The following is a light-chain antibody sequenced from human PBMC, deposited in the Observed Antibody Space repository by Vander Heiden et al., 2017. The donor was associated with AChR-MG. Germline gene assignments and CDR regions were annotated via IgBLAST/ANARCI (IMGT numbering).Light chain of an antibody. CDR2: LGS. Sequence: DIVMTQSPLSLPVTPGEPASISCRSSQSLLHSNGYNYLDWYLQKPGQSPQLLIYLGSNRASGVPDRFSGSGSGTDFTLKISRVEAEDVGVYYCRQALQTPQMFGQRTKVEIK. J-gene: IGKJ1*01. CDR3: RQALQTPQM. V-gene: IGKV2-28*01. CDR1: QSLLHSNGYNY.